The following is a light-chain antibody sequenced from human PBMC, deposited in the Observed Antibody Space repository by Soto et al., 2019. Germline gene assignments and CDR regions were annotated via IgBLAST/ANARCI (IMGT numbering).Light chain of an antibody. V-gene: IGLV1-40*01. Sequence: QSVLTQPPSVSEAPGQRVNISCTGSSSNIGAGYEAHWYQQVPGTAPKLLIYENNNRPSGVPDRFSGSKSGTSASLAITGLQAEDEAEYYCQSYDSSLSAYVFGTGTKLTVL. J-gene: IGLJ1*01. CDR1: SSNIGAGYE. CDR3: QSYDSSLSAYV. CDR2: ENN.